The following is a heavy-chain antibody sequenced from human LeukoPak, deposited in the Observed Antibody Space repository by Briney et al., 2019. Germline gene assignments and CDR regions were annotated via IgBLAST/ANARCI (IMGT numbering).Heavy chain of an antibody. J-gene: IGHJ4*02. CDR3: ARDPRSLIYSSSWYDDY. CDR2: ISWNSGSI. D-gene: IGHD6-13*01. Sequence: GGSLRLSCAASGFTFDDYAMHWVRQAPGKGLEWVSGISWNSGSIGYADSVKGRFTISRDNAKNSLYLQMNSLRAEDTAVYYCARDPRSLIYSSSWYDDYWGQGTLVTVSS. CDR1: GFTFDDYA. V-gene: IGHV3-9*01.